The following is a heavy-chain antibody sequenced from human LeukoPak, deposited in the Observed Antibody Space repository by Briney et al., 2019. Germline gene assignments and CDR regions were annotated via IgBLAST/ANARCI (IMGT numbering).Heavy chain of an antibody. CDR3: AREDTMVRGVPLGYFDY. CDR2: INAGNGNT. Sequence: ASVKVSCKASGYTFTSYAMHWVRQAPGQRLEWMGWINAGNGNTKYSQKFQGRVTITRGTSASTAYMELSSLRSEDTAVYYCAREDTMVRGVPLGYFDYWGQGTLVTVSS. CDR1: GYTFTSYA. V-gene: IGHV1-3*01. J-gene: IGHJ4*02. D-gene: IGHD3-10*01.